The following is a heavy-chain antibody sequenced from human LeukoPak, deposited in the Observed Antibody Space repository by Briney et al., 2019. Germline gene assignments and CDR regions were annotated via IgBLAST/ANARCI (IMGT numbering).Heavy chain of an antibody. D-gene: IGHD5-12*01. Sequence: GGSLRLSCAASGFSFSTQETACVRHAPGEGLEWVSYISKDVRTIYYADSVKGRFTISRDNTRNSLFLQLSSLSADDTAFYYCARGSYTGFDLYFDSWGQGTLVTISS. CDR3: ARGSYTGFDLYFDS. CDR1: GFSFSTQE. J-gene: IGHJ4*02. CDR2: ISKDVRTI. V-gene: IGHV3-48*03.